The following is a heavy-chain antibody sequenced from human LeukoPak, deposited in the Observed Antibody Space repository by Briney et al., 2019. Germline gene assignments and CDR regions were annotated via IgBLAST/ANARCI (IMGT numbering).Heavy chain of an antibody. Sequence: PGGSLRLSCVAAGFTFSNYVMSWVRQTPGKGLEWVSSIGSGGTTYYADSVKGRFTISRDNSRNTLYLQMNSLRAEDTALYYCAKDRVSSVTTNYIDYWGQGTLLTVSS. D-gene: IGHD4-17*01. V-gene: IGHV3-23*01. J-gene: IGHJ4*02. CDR2: IGSGGTT. CDR1: GFTFSNYV. CDR3: AKDRVSSVTTNYIDY.